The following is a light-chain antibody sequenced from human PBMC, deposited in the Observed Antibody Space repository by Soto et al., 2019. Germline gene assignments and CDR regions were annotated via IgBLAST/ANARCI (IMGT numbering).Light chain of an antibody. CDR1: QSVSSSY. CDR2: GAS. Sequence: EIVLTQSPGTLSLSPGERATLSCRASQSVSSSYLAWYQQKPGQAPRLLIYGASSRATGIPDRFSGSGSGTAFTLTISRLETEDFAVYYCHQYGSSSWTFGQGTKVEIE. CDR3: HQYGSSSWT. J-gene: IGKJ1*01. V-gene: IGKV3-20*01.